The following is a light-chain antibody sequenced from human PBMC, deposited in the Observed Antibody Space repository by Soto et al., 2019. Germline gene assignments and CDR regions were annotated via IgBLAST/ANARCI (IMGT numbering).Light chain of an antibody. CDR2: GAS. V-gene: IGKV3-20*01. Sequence: EIIWKQSPGTLSLSPRERATLSCRASQSVSNNYLAWYQQKPGQAPRLLIYGASNRATGIPDRFSGSGSGTDFTLTISRLEPEDFAVYYCQQYGSSGTVGQGTKVDI. CDR1: QSVSNNY. J-gene: IGKJ1*01. CDR3: QQYGSSGT.